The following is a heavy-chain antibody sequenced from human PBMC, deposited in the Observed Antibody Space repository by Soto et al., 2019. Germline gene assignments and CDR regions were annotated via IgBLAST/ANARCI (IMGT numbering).Heavy chain of an antibody. CDR3: AITYHVFDV. D-gene: IGHD3-10*01. CDR2: VSRNGINT. J-gene: IGHJ6*02. V-gene: IGHV3-64*01. CDR1: GFSFSSYD. Sequence: EEQLVQSGGGLVQPGGSLRLSCAASGFSFSSYDLFWVRQAPGKGLEYVSAVSRNGINTYYANSVKGRFTISRDNSKNIMYRQMRTVGAEDMAVYYCAITYHVFDVWGQGTTVIVSS.